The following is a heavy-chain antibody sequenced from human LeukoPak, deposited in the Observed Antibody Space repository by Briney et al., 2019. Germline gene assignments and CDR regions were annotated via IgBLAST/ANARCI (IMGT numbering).Heavy chain of an antibody. CDR3: ARRGLLYYDSSGYQLRTIYYFDY. J-gene: IGHJ4*02. D-gene: IGHD3-22*01. CDR2: INPSGGST. V-gene: IGHV1-46*01. CDR1: GYTFTSYF. Sequence: GASVKVSCKASGYTFTSYFIHWVRQAPGQGLEWMGIINPSGGSTNYAQKFQGRVTMTRDTSTSTVYMELSSLRSEDTAVYYCARRGLLYYDSSGYQLRTIYYFDYWGQGTLVTVSS.